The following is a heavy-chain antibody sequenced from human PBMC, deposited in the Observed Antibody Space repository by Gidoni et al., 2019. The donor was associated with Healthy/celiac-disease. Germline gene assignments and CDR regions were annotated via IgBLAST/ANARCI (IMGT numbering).Heavy chain of an antibody. D-gene: IGHD2-15*01. CDR3: AKDIGVVTPERYCDY. CDR1: GFTFDDYA. Sequence: EVQLVESGGGLVQPGRSLRLSCAASGFTFDDYAMHWVRQAPGKGLEWVSGISWNSGSIGYADSVKGRFTISRDNAKNSLYLQMNSLRAEDTALYYCAKDIGVVTPERYCDYWGQGTLVTVSS. J-gene: IGHJ4*02. V-gene: IGHV3-9*01. CDR2: ISWNSGSI.